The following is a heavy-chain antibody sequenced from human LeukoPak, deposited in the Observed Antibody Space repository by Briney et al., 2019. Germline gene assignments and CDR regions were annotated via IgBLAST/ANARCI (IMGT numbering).Heavy chain of an antibody. J-gene: IGHJ4*02. V-gene: IGHV3-72*01. CDR1: GLTFSDNY. D-gene: IGHD5-24*01. CDR2: SKNKENGYIT. Sequence: GGSLRLSCATSGLTFSDNYIDWVRQAPGKGLEWVARSKNKENGYITEYAASVEGRFTISRDDSKKSVFLQMNSLKTEDTAVYYCANFFGYNSGYWGQGTLVTVSS. CDR3: ANFFGYNSGY.